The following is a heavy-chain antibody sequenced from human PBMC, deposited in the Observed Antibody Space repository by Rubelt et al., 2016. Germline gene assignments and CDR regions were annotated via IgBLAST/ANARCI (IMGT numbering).Heavy chain of an antibody. CDR2: IWDDGSTK. D-gene: IGHD6-19*01. V-gene: IGHV3-33*01. CDR3: ARLGSGWYFDY. CDR1: GFTFRSYS. J-gene: IGHJ4*02. Sequence: VQVVESGGDLVLPGRSLRLSCAASGFTFRSYSMNWVRQAPGKGREWVAIIWDDGSTKYYGDSVKGRLTISRDNTNNSLYLQINSLRVEDTAVYYCARLGSGWYFDYWGQGTLVTVSS.